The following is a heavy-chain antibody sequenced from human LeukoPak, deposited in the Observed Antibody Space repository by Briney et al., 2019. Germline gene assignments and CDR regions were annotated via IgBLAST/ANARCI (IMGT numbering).Heavy chain of an antibody. CDR1: GIIITSSW. Sequence: PGGSLRLSCAASGIIITSSWMSWVRQTPGKGLEWVANIKQDGSEKSYVDSVKGRFTIFRDNARNSLYLQMNSLRAEDTAVYYCASHSYGYNHWGQGTLVIVSS. D-gene: IGHD5-18*01. J-gene: IGHJ5*02. V-gene: IGHV3-7*01. CDR3: ASHSYGYNH. CDR2: IKQDGSEK.